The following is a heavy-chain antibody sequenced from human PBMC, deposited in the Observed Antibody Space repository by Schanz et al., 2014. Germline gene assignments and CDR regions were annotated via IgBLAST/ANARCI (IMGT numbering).Heavy chain of an antibody. Sequence: EVQLVESGGGLVQPGGSLRLSCAASGFTFSDYWMSWVRQAPGRGLEWVSIISGSGGNTYYADAVRGRFTISRDNSKTSVYLQMNSLRAEDTAVYYCAKDAENTAMITDYIDYWGQGTLVTVSS. CDR1: GFTFSDYW. D-gene: IGHD5-18*01. CDR3: AKDAENTAMITDYIDY. J-gene: IGHJ4*02. V-gene: IGHV3-23*04. CDR2: ISGSGGNT.